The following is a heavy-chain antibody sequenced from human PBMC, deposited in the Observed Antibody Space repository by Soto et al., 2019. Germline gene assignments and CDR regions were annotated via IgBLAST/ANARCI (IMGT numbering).Heavy chain of an antibody. V-gene: IGHV3-30*18. CDR2: ISYDGSNK. CDR3: AKDRTGSGSYGYYYYYGMDV. D-gene: IGHD1-26*01. J-gene: IGHJ6*02. Sequence: GGSLRLSCAASGFTFSSYGMHWVRQAPGKGLEWVAVISYDGSNKYYADSVKGRFTISRDNSKNTLYLQMNSLRAEDTAVYYCAKDRTGSGSYGYYYYYGMDVWGQGTTVTVSS. CDR1: GFTFSSYG.